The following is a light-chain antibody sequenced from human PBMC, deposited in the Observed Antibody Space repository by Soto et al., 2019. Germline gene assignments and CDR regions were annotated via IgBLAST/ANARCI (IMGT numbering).Light chain of an antibody. V-gene: IGKV1-5*01. J-gene: IGKJ1*01. CDR3: QQYDTLWT. CDR2: HAS. CDR1: QSVVSW. Sequence: DIQITQSPSTLSASVGDRVTITCRASQSVVSWLAWYQQKPGKAPKLLIYHASTLESGVPSRFSASASGTEFTLSITRLQPDDIATYYCQQYDTLWTFGQGTKVDIK.